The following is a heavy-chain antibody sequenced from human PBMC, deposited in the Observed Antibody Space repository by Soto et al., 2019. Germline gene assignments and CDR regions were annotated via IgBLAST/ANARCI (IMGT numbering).Heavy chain of an antibody. J-gene: IGHJ4*02. V-gene: IGHV4-59*01. CDR2: MYSSGST. CDR3: ARSTGYGDSYFDY. CDR1: GGSITLYY. Sequence: SETLSLTCTVSGGSITLYYWNWIRRSPGKGLEWIGYMYSSGSTNYRSSLKSRVTISGDTSKNQFSLRLRSVTAADTAVYFCARSTGYGDSYFDYWGQGTLVTVSS. D-gene: IGHD4-17*01.